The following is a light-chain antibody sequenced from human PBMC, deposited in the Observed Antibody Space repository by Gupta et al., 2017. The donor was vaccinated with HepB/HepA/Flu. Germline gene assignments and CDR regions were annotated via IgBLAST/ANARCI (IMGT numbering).Light chain of an antibody. Sequence: NFMLTQPHSVSESPRKTVTTSCTRSSGSIASNYVQWYQRRPGSAPTTVIYEQNQRPSGVPDRFSGSFDSSSTSASLTISGLKTEDEAYYYCQSYDASNVVFGGGTKLTVL. J-gene: IGLJ2*01. CDR2: EQN. V-gene: IGLV6-57*03. CDR1: SGSIASNY. CDR3: QSYDASNVV.